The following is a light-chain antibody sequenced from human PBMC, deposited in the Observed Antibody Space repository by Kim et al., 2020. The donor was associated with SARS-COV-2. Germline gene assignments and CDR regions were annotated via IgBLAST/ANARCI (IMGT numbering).Light chain of an antibody. CDR2: YDS. Sequence: PGQTARITCGGNDIAGASVRWYQQKPGQAPVLVMYYDSDRPSGIPERFSGSKSANTATLTISRVEAGDEADYYCQVWDTDTDHYVFGTGTKVTVL. CDR1: DIAGAS. CDR3: QVWDTDTDHYV. J-gene: IGLJ1*01. V-gene: IGLV3-21*01.